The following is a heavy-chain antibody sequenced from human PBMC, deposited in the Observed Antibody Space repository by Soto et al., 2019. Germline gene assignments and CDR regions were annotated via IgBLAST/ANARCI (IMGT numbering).Heavy chain of an antibody. V-gene: IGHV1-18*04. J-gene: IGHJ4*02. CDR1: GYTFTNYG. Sequence: VSWKASGYTFTNYGIIWLRQAPGQGLEWMGWINPYNGNTNYAQKVQGRVTMTTDTSTSTAYMELRSLRSDDTAVYYCARVSSDSSGYHKYYHAYWAQGTLDPVSS. CDR2: INPYNGNT. D-gene: IGHD3-22*01. CDR3: ARVSSDSSGYHKYYHAY.